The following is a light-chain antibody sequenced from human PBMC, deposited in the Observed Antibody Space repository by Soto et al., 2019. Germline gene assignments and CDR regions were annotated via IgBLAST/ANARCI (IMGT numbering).Light chain of an antibody. J-gene: IGLJ3*02. Sequence: QSVLTQPPSVSGAPGRRVTISCTGSSSNIGAGYDVHWYQQLPGTAPKLLIDGNSNRPSGVPDRFSGSKSGTSAPLAITGLQAEDEADYYCQSYDISLRERVFGGGTKVTVL. CDR3: QSYDISLRERV. CDR1: SSNIGAGYD. CDR2: GNS. V-gene: IGLV1-40*01.